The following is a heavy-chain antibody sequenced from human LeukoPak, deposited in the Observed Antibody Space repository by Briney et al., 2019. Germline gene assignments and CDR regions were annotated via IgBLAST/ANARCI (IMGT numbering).Heavy chain of an antibody. V-gene: IGHV3-30*03. J-gene: IGHJ4*02. CDR3: ARRYYYDSSGYPRDH. D-gene: IGHD3-22*01. Sequence: GGSLRLSCAASGFTFSSHSMNWVRQAPGKGLEWVAVISYDGSNKYYADSVKGRFTISRDNSKNTLYLQMNSLRAEDTAVYYCARRYYYDSSGYPRDHWGQGTLVTVSS. CDR1: GFTFSSHS. CDR2: ISYDGSNK.